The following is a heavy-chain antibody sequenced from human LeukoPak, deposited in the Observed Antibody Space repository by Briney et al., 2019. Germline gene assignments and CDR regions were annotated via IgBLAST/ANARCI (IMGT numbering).Heavy chain of an antibody. CDR1: GFTFGDYA. D-gene: IGHD3-22*01. Sequence: GGSLRLSCTASGFTFGDYAMSWVRQAPGKGLEWVSFIRSKAYGGTTEYAASVKGRFTISRDDSKSIAYLQMNSLKTEDTAVYYCTRDLLASSGLYYFDYWGQGTLVTVSS. V-gene: IGHV3-49*04. CDR2: IRSKAYGGTT. J-gene: IGHJ4*02. CDR3: TRDLLASSGLYYFDY.